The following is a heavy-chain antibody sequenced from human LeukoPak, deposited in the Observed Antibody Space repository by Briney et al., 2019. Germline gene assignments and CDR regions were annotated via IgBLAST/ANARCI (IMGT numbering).Heavy chain of an antibody. CDR2: VSLSGVT. V-gene: IGHV4-4*02. Sequence: PSETLSLTCGVSGGSITSTNWWGWVRQPPGQGLEWIGEVSLSGVTNYNPSLSSRVIMALATSKNHLSLPLTSVTASDTAVYYCARMRSGSSHFDYWGQGTLVTVSS. D-gene: IGHD3-10*01. CDR3: ARMRSGSSHFDY. J-gene: IGHJ4*02. CDR1: GGSITSTNW.